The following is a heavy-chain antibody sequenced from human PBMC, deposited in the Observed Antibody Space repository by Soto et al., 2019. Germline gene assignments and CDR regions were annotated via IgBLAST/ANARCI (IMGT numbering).Heavy chain of an antibody. D-gene: IGHD3-16*01. CDR1: GFTFDDYA. CDR2: ISWDSGRI. V-gene: IGHV3-9*01. Sequence: EMQLVESGGGLVQPGRSLRLSCAASGFTFDDYAMYWVRQGPGKGLECVSGISWDSGRIGYADSVKGRFTISRDNAKNSQYLQMNSLRPEDTALYYCAKARLWGGDGYNSYYYNAMDVWGQGTTVTVSS. CDR3: AKARLWGGDGYNSYYYNAMDV. J-gene: IGHJ6*02.